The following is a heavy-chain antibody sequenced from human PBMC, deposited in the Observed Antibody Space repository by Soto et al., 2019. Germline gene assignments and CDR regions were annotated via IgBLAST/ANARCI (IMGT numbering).Heavy chain of an antibody. J-gene: IGHJ4*01. Sequence: EVQLVESGGGLVQPGGSLRLSCAASGLPFGDNWMHWVRQAPGKGLVWVSGISNDGSDTTYADSVRGRFTVSRDNAKNTLYLQMNSLRAEDTAVYYCARDSYSSATHWGHGTLVTVSS. V-gene: IGHV3-74*01. D-gene: IGHD4-4*01. CDR2: ISNDGSDT. CDR1: GLPFGDNW. CDR3: ARDSYSSATH.